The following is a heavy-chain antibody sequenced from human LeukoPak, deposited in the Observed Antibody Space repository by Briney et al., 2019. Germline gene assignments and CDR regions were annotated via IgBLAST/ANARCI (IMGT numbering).Heavy chain of an antibody. V-gene: IGHV1-69*13. CDR3: ARDSNRERYGPTDYYYYYMDV. D-gene: IGHD1-1*01. Sequence: GASVKVSYKASGGTFSSYAISWVRQAPGQGLEWMGGIIPIFGTANYAQKFQGRVTITADESTSTAYMELSSLRSEDTAVYYCARDSNRERYGPTDYYYYYMDVWGKGTTVTVSS. CDR2: IIPIFGTA. CDR1: GGTFSSYA. J-gene: IGHJ6*03.